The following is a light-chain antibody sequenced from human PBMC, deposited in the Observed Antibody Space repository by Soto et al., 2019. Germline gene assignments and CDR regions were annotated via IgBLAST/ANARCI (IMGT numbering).Light chain of an antibody. Sequence: EIVLTQSPGTLSLSPGERATLSCRASQSVSSSYLAWYQQKPGQAPRLLIYGASRRATGIPDRFSGSGSGTDFTLTISRLEPEDFTVYYCQQYGISPFTFCPGTKVDV. CDR1: QSVSSSY. J-gene: IGKJ3*01. V-gene: IGKV3-20*01. CDR2: GAS. CDR3: QQYGISPFT.